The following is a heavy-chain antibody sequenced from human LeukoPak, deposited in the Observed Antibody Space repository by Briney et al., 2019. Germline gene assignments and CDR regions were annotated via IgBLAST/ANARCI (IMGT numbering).Heavy chain of an antibody. D-gene: IGHD2-8*01. CDR3: AKSLIERNYFDY. Sequence: GGSLRLSCAASGFTLSSYAMNWVRQAPGKGPEWVSTTGGSGCYTYSADSVKGRFTVSRDNSKNTLSLEMNSLRADDTAVYYCAKSLIERNYFDYWGQGTLVTVSS. V-gene: IGHV3-23*01. CDR1: GFTLSSYA. J-gene: IGHJ4*02. CDR2: TGGSGCYT.